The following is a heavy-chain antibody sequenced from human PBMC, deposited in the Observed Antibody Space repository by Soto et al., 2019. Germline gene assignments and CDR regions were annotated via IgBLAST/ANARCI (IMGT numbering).Heavy chain of an antibody. CDR3: ARHPRRSYYVESVT. D-gene: IGHD3-16*01. V-gene: IGHV3-30-3*01. CDR2: ISNDGSNK. Sequence: GGSLKLSRAAPVLTFRSFTMHWGREARGKGVQWVGVISNDGSNKYYAGSLKGRFTISRDNSKNTLFLQMNSLRLEDTAVYYCARHPRRSYYVESVTWGQGPMVTVSS. CDR1: VLTFRSFT. J-gene: IGHJ3*01.